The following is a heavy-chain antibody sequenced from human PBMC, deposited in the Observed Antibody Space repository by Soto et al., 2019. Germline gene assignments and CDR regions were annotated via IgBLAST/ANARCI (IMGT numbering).Heavy chain of an antibody. V-gene: IGHV3-33*01. CDR3: ARDPTEYCTGGSCYWFHP. D-gene: IGHD2-15*01. Sequence: GGSLKLSCAAPCFTFSSYGMHWVRQAPGKGLEWVAVIWYDGSNKYYADSVKGRFTISRDNSKNTLYLQMNSLRAEDTAVYYCARDPTEYCTGGSCYWFHPWGQGA. J-gene: IGHJ5*02. CDR2: IWYDGSNK. CDR1: CFTFSSYG.